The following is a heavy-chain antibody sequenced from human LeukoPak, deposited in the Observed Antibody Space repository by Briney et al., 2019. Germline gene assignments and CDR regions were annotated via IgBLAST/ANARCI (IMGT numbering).Heavy chain of an antibody. D-gene: IGHD5-18*01. CDR3: AKDPLNTVMVSPTFDY. Sequence: GGSLRLSCVAYGFTFSTYSFTWVRQAPGKGLEWVSGISGSGDDTYYAASVKGRFIVSRDTSKNTLYLQMNSLRAEDTAVYYCAKDPLNTVMVSPTFDYWGQGTLVTVSS. J-gene: IGHJ4*02. CDR1: GFTFSTYS. V-gene: IGHV3-23*01. CDR2: ISGSGDDT.